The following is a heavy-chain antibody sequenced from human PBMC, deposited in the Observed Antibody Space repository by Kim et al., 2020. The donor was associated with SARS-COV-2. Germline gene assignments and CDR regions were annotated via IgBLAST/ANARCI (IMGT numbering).Heavy chain of an antibody. CDR1: GGSIRSYY. CDR3: SRRGLGYCSGGCCYSGFDY. V-gene: IGHV4-59*08. D-gene: IGHD2-15*01. CDR2: IYYSGST. J-gene: IGHJ4*02. Sequence: SETLSLTCTVSGGSIRSYYWSWIRQPPGKGLEWIGYIYYSGSTNYNPSLKSRVTISVDTSKNQFSLKLSSVTAADTAVSYCSRRGLGYCSGGCCYSGFDYWGQGTLVTVSS.